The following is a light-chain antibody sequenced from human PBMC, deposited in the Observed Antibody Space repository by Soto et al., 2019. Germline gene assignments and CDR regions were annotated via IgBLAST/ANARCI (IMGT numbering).Light chain of an antibody. CDR1: SSDVGTYNL. CDR2: EGS. CDR3: CSYAGSSTYV. V-gene: IGLV2-23*01. Sequence: QSALTQPASVSGSPGQSITISCPGTSSDVGTYNLVSWYQHHPGKAPKLMIYEGSKRPSGVSNRFSGSKSGNTASLTISGLQAEDEADYYCCSYAGSSTYVFGTGTKVTVL. J-gene: IGLJ1*01.